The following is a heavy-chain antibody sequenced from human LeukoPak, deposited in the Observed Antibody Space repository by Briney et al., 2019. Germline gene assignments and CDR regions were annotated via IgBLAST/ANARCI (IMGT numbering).Heavy chain of an antibody. CDR3: ARVQALWFGGLTRHFDY. D-gene: IGHD3-10*01. CDR1: GFTFSSYS. J-gene: IGHJ4*02. Sequence: PGGSLRLSCAASGFTFSSYSMNWVRQAPGKGLEWVSSISSSSSYIYYADSVKGRFTISRDNAKNSLYLQMNSLRAEDTAVYYCARVQALWFGGLTRHFDYWGQGTLVTVSS. V-gene: IGHV3-21*01. CDR2: ISSSSSYI.